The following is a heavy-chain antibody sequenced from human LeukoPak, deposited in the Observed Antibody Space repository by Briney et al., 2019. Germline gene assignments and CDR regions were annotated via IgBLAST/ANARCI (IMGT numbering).Heavy chain of an antibody. D-gene: IGHD3-10*01. CDR2: IYHSGST. CDR1: GGSISSSNW. V-gene: IGHV4-4*02. Sequence: PSGTLSLTCAVSGGSISSSNWWSWVRQPPGKGLEWIGEIYHSGSTNYNPSLKSRVTISVDKSKNQFSLKLSSVTAADTAVYYCARLIGWGSEPMVRGVIGWFDPWGQGTLVTVSS. J-gene: IGHJ5*02. CDR3: ARLIGWGSEPMVRGVIGWFDP.